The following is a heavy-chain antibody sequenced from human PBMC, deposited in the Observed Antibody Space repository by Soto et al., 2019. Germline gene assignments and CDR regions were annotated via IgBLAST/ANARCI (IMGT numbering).Heavy chain of an antibody. CDR2: ISAYNGNT. CDR3: AVLGYCSCGSCARAEQYQY. CDR1: GYTFTSYV. D-gene: IGHD2-15*01. Sequence: GSSVKVSCKASGYTFTSYVISWSRDVLGQGLGRMGWISAYNGNTNYAQKLQGRVSMTTDTSTSTAYMELRSLRSDDTAVYYCAVLGYCSCGSCARAEQYQYWGQGTLVTVSS. J-gene: IGHJ1*01. V-gene: IGHV1-18*01.